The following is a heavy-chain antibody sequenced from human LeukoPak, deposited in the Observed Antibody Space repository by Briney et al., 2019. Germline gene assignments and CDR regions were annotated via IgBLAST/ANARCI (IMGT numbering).Heavy chain of an antibody. CDR2: IRSKTYGGTT. D-gene: IGHD6-13*01. J-gene: IGHJ6*03. Sequence: PGRSLRLSCTASGFTFGDYAMSWVRQAPGKGLEWVGFIRSKTYGGTTEYAASVKGRFTISRDDSKSIAYLQMNSLKTEDTAVYYCTRASSSTWSDYYYYMDVWGKGTTVTVSS. CDR1: GFTFGDYA. V-gene: IGHV3-49*04. CDR3: TRASSSTWSDYYYYMDV.